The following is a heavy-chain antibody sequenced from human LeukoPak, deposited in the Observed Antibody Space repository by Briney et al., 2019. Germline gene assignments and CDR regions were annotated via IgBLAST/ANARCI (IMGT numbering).Heavy chain of an antibody. CDR1: GGSFSGYY. CDR2: INHSGST. V-gene: IGHV4-34*01. Sequence: SETLSLTCAVYGGSFSGYYWSWIRQPPGKGLEWIGEINHSGSTNYNPSLKSRVTISVDTSKNQFSLKLSSVTAADTAVYYCARGTNIAYYYDSGFDPWGQGTLVTASS. CDR3: ARGTNIAYYYDSGFDP. D-gene: IGHD3-22*01. J-gene: IGHJ5*02.